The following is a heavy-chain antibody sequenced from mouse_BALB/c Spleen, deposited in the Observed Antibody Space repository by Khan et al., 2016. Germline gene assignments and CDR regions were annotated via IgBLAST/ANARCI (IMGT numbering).Heavy chain of an antibody. CDR3: NAGWLGRDYYAMDD. D-gene: IGHD4-1*01. CDR2: IDPENGDT. Sequence: EVQLQESGAELVRSGASVKLSCTTSGFNIKDYYIHWVKQRPEQGLEWIGWIDPENGDTEYAPKFQGKATMTADTSSNTAYLQLSSLTSEDTAVYYCNAGWLGRDYYAMDDWGQGTSVTVSS. CDR1: GFNIKDYY. J-gene: IGHJ4*01. V-gene: IGHV14-4*02.